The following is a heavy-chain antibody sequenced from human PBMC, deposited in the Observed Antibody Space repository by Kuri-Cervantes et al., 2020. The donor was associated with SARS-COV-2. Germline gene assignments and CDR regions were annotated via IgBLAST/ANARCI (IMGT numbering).Heavy chain of an antibody. CDR3: AMKSTRNNYYDSSGSFDY. Sequence: LTCAASGFTFSSYWMSWVRQAPGKGLEWVANIKQDGSEKYYVDSVKGRFTISRDNAKNSLYLQMNSLRAEDTAVYYCAMKSTRNNYYDSSGSFDYWGQGTLVTVSS. D-gene: IGHD3-22*01. CDR1: GFTFSSYW. J-gene: IGHJ4*02. V-gene: IGHV3-7*02. CDR2: IKQDGSEK.